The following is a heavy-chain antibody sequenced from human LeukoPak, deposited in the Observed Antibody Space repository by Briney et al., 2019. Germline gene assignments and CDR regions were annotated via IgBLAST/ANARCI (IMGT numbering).Heavy chain of an antibody. J-gene: IGHJ4*02. V-gene: IGHV3-7*01. CDR2: IKHDGSEK. CDR1: GFTFSSCW. D-gene: IGHD3/OR15-3a*01. CDR3: ARDEDWREIS. Sequence: QPGGSLRLSCAASGFTFSSCWMSWVRQAPGKGLGWVANIKHDGSEKYYVDSVKGRFTISRDNAKSSLYLQMNSLRAEDTAVYYCARDEDWREISWGQGTLVTVSS.